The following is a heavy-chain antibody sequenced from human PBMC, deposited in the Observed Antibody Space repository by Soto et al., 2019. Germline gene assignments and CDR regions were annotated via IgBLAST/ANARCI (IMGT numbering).Heavy chain of an antibody. CDR1: GGTFSSYT. J-gene: IGHJ6*02. CDR2: IIPILGIA. CDR3: ARDEGAAAARDYYYGMDV. Sequence: AASVKVSCKASGGTFSSYTISWVRQAPGQGLEWMGRIIPILGIANYAQKFQGRVTITADKSTSTAYMELSSLRSEDTAVYYCARDEGAAAARDYYYGMDVWGQGTTVTVSS. D-gene: IGHD6-13*01. V-gene: IGHV1-69*04.